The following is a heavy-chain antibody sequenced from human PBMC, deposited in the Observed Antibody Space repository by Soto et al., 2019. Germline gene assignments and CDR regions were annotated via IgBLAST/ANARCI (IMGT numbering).Heavy chain of an antibody. V-gene: IGHV4-39*01. CDR3: ARSKRGYYGSGRSSAFDI. J-gene: IGHJ3*02. CDR2: IYYSGST. Sequence: QLQLQESGPGLVKPSETLSLTCTVSGGSISSSSYYWGWIRQPPGKGLEWIGSIYYSGSTYYNPSLKSRVTISVDTSKNQFSLKLSSVTAADTAVYYCARSKRGYYGSGRSSAFDIWGQGTMVTVSS. D-gene: IGHD3-10*01. CDR1: GGSISSSSYY.